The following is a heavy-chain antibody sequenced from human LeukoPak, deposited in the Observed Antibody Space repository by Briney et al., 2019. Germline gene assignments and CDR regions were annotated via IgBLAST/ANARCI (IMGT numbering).Heavy chain of an antibody. CDR2: TNPNSGNT. CDR1: GYTFTSYD. V-gene: IGHV1-8*03. D-gene: IGHD2-2*01. J-gene: IGHJ3*02. CDR3: AREYCSSTSCYFVFDI. Sequence: ASVKVSCKASGYTFTSYDINWVRQATGQGLEWMGWTNPNSGNTGYAQKFQGRVTITRNTSISTAHMELSSLRSEDTAVYYCAREYCSSTSCYFVFDIWGQGTMVTVSS.